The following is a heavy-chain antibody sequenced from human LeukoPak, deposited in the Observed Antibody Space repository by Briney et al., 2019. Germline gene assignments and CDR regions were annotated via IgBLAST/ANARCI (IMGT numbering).Heavy chain of an antibody. CDR2: IYYSGST. Sequence: SETLSLTCTVSGGSVSSGSYYWSWIRQPPGTGLEWIGYIYYSGSTNYNPSLKSRVTISVDTSKNQFSLKLSSVTAADTAVYYCARGLATYFDYWGQGTLVTVSS. V-gene: IGHV4-61*01. CDR3: ARGLATYFDY. J-gene: IGHJ4*02. CDR1: GGSVSSGSYY. D-gene: IGHD3-9*01.